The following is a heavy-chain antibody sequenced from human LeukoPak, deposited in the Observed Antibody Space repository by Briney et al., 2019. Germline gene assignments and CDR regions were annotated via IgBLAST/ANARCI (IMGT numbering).Heavy chain of an antibody. CDR3: ARAGGRGSSSRKTRIHYYYMDV. Sequence: SVKVSCKASGGTFSSYAISWVRQAPGQGLEWMGGIIPIFGTANYAQKFQGRVTITTDESTSTAYMELSSLRSEDTAVYYCARAGGRGSSSRKTRIHYYYMDVWGKGTTVTVSS. CDR2: IIPIFGTA. CDR1: GGTFSSYA. D-gene: IGHD6-6*01. J-gene: IGHJ6*03. V-gene: IGHV1-69*05.